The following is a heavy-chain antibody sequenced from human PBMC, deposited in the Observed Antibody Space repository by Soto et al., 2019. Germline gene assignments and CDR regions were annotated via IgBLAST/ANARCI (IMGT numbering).Heavy chain of an antibody. J-gene: IGHJ1*01. V-gene: IGHV1-69*13. Sequence: AVKGSCKAAVCTFSSYAISWLRQAPGQGLEWIGGIIPIFGTANYAQKFQGRVTITADESTRTAYMELSRLRSEDTAVYYCARAHDDSTGHYFQHWG. CDR1: VCTFSSYA. CDR3: ARAHDDSTGHYFQH. D-gene: IGHD3-22*01. CDR2: IIPIFGTA.